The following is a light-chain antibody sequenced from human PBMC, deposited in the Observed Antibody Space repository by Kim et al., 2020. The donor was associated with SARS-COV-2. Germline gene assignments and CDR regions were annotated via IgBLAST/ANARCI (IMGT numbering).Light chain of an antibody. CDR3: QSYDNTIWV. V-gene: IGLV6-57*01. J-gene: IGLJ3*02. Sequence: GKTVTISCTRSSGGIASGYVQWYQQRPGSSPATVIYDDDQRPSGVPDRFSGSIDSSSNSASLTISGLKTEDEADYYCQSYDNTIWVFGGGTKLTVL. CDR2: DDD. CDR1: SGGIASGY.